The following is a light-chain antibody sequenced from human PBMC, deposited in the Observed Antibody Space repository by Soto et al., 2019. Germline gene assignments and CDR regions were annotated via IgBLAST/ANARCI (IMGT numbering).Light chain of an antibody. CDR3: CSYAGGSAYV. J-gene: IGLJ1*01. V-gene: IGLV2-23*01. Sequence: QSALTQPASVSGSPGQSITISCTGTSSDVGNFNLVSWYQQHPGKAPKLIIYEANKRPSGVSSRFSGSKSGNTASLTISGLRSEDEADYHCCSYAGGSAYVFGTGTKLPVL. CDR1: SSDVGNFNL. CDR2: EAN.